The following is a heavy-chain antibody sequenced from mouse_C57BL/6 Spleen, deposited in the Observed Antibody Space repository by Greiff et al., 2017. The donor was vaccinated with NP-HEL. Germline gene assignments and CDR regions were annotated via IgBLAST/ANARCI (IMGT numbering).Heavy chain of an antibody. D-gene: IGHD1-1*01. CDR1: GYSFTGYY. Sequence: VQLQQSAPELVKPGASVKISCKASGYSFTGYYMNWVKQSPEKSLEWIGEINPSTGGTTYNQKFKAKATLTVDKSSSTAYMQLKSLTSEDSAVYYCARGYYGSSYLYYAMDYWGQGTSVTVSS. V-gene: IGHV1-42*01. CDR3: ARGYYGSSYLYYAMDY. J-gene: IGHJ4*01. CDR2: INPSTGGT.